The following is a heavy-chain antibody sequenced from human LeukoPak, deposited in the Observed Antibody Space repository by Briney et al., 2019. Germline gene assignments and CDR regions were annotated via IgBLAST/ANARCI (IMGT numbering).Heavy chain of an antibody. CDR3: ARSHGDLATFDY. J-gene: IGHJ4*02. Sequence: SETLSLTCTVSGGSISSYYWSWIRQPPGKGLEWIGYIYYSRSTNYNPSLKSRVTISVDTSKNQFSLKLSSVTAADTAVHYCARSHGDLATFDYWGQGTLVTVSS. CDR1: GGSISSYY. D-gene: IGHD4-17*01. V-gene: IGHV4-59*01. CDR2: IYYSRST.